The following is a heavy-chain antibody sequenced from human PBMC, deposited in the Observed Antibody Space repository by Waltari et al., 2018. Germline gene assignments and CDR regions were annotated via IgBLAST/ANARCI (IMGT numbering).Heavy chain of an antibody. V-gene: IGHV4-38-2*01. J-gene: IGHJ4*02. CDR1: GYSITSRSY. D-gene: IGHD4-17*01. CDR3: ARYGDYVGFDY. CDR2: IYHSGST. Sequence: QFQLQASVPGLVNPSEPLSLTFPFSGYSITSRSYWLWIRQPPGKGLEWIGSIYHSGSTYYNPSLKSRVTISVDTSKNQFSLKLSSVTAAETAVYYCARYGDYVGFDYWGQGTLVTVSS.